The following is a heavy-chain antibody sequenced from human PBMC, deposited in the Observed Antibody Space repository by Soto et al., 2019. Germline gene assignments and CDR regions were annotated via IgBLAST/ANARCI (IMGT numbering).Heavy chain of an antibody. CDR3: ARRYSGSTYYYYGMDV. V-gene: IGHV4-61*01. CDR2: IYYGGST. D-gene: IGHD1-26*01. Sequence: ETLSLTCTVSNGSISSPIYYWSWIRQPPGKGLEWIGYIYYGGSTNYNPSLKSRVTISVDTSKNQFSLKLSSVTAADTAVYYCARRYSGSTYYYYGMDVWGQGTTVTVSS. CDR1: NGSISSPIYY. J-gene: IGHJ6*02.